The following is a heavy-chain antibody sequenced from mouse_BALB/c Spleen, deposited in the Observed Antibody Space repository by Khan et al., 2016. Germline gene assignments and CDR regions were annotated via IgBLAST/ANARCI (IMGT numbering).Heavy chain of an antibody. CDR1: GYTFTNYW. Sequence: VQLQESGAELAKPGASVKMSCKASGYTFTNYWMHWVKQRPGQGLEWIGYINPSTGYTEYNQKFKDKATLTADKSSSTAYMQLNSLTSEDSAVYYCASYYGNSVEVGGAPTTVTVSS. CDR3: ASYYGNSVEV. CDR2: INPSTGYT. J-gene: IGHJ1*01. V-gene: IGHV1-7*01. D-gene: IGHD2-1*01.